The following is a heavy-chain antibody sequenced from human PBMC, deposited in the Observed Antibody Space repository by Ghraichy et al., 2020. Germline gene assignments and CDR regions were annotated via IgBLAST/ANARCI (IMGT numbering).Heavy chain of an antibody. Sequence: ASVKVSCKASGYTFTGYYMHWVRQAPGQGLEWMGWINPYSGGTNYAQKFQGRVTMTRDTSISTVYMELSRLRSDDTAVYHCARGELRLGELPSRRDRAFDIWGKGTMVTVSS. CDR1: GYTFTGYY. CDR2: INPYSGGT. J-gene: IGHJ3*02. D-gene: IGHD3-16*02. CDR3: ARGELRLGELPSRRDRAFDI. V-gene: IGHV1-2*02.